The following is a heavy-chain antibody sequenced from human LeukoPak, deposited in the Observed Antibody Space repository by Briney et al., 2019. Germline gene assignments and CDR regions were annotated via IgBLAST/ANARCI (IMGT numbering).Heavy chain of an antibody. CDR2: IYYSGST. J-gene: IGHJ5*02. D-gene: IGHD6-13*01. CDR1: GGSISSYY. CDR3: AGLRRDSSSYGFDP. V-gene: IGHV4-59*08. Sequence: PSETLSLTCTVSGGSISSYYWSWIRQPPGKGLEWIGYIYYSGSTNYNPSLKSRVTISVDTSKNQFSLKLSSVTAADTAVYYCAGLRRDSSSYGFDPWGQGTLVTVSS.